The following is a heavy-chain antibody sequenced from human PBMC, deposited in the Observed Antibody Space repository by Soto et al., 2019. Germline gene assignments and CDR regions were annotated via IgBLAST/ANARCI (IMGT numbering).Heavy chain of an antibody. J-gene: IGHJ4*02. CDR3: TRHSSSSSDY. D-gene: IGHD6-13*01. Sequence: EVQLVESGGGLVQPGGSLKLSCAASGFTFSDSAMHWVRQASGKGLEWVGRIRSKANSYATAYAASVKGRFTISRDDSKNTAYLQMNSLKTEDTAVYYCTRHSSSSSDYWGQGTLVTVSS. CDR1: GFTFSDSA. V-gene: IGHV3-73*02. CDR2: IRSKANSYAT.